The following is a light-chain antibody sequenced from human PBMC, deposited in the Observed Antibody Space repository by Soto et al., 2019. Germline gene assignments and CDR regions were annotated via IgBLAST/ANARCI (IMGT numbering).Light chain of an antibody. J-gene: IGKJ4*01. CDR2: GAS. Sequence: EIVITQSSATLSVSPGERATLSCRPSQSVGSNLAWYQQKPGQAPRLLIYGASTRATGIPARFSGSGSGTEFTLTISSLQSEDFAVYYCQQYNVWPLTFGGGTKVDI. CDR1: QSVGSN. V-gene: IGKV3-15*01. CDR3: QQYNVWPLT.